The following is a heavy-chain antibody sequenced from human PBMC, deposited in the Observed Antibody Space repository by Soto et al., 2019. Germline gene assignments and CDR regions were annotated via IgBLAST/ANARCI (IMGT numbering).Heavy chain of an antibody. CDR2: ISGSGVST. V-gene: IGHV3-23*01. J-gene: IGHJ4*02. CDR1: GFTFSNYA. Sequence: PGGSLRLSCAASGFTFSNYAMSWVRQAPGKGLEWVSAISGSGVSTYYADSVKGRFTISRDNSKNTLYLQMNSLRAEDTAVYYCANLPSSGYYYVDYWGQGTLVTVSS. CDR3: ANLPSSGYYYVDY. D-gene: IGHD3-22*01.